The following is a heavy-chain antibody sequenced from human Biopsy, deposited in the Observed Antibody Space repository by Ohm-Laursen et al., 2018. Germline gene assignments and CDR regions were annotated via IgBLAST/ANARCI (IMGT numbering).Heavy chain of an antibody. Sequence: SLRLSCTASGFPFSKAWMNWVRQAPGKGLEWVGRIKSEGDGGTTDYAGPVTGRFTISRDDSKNTLYVQMNSLKTEDTAVYYCSTMATFWGQGTLVTVSS. CDR1: GFPFSKAW. V-gene: IGHV3-15*01. CDR2: IKSEGDGGTT. J-gene: IGHJ4*02. CDR3: STMATF. D-gene: IGHD3-16*01.